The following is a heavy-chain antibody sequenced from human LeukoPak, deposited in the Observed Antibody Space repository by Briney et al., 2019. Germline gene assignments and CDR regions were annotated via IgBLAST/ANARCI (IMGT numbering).Heavy chain of an antibody. CDR1: GFTFSSYG. Sequence: GGSLRLSCAASGFTFSSYGMHWVRQAPGKGLEWVAVIWYDGSNEYYADSVKGRFTISRDNSKNTLYLQMNSLRAEDTAVYYCARDGVRRFGELNAFDIWGQGTMVTVSS. D-gene: IGHD3-10*01. CDR2: IWYDGSNE. V-gene: IGHV3-33*01. CDR3: ARDGVRRFGELNAFDI. J-gene: IGHJ3*02.